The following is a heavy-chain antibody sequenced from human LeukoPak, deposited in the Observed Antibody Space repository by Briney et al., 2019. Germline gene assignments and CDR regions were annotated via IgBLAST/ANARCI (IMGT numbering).Heavy chain of an antibody. Sequence: SETLSLTCTVSGGSINSSSYYWGWIRQPPGKGLEWIGSIYYSGSTYYNPSLKSRVTISVDTSKNQFSLELRSVTAADTAVYYCARVYCSGGTCSFDYWGQGTLVTVSS. V-gene: IGHV4-39*01. CDR3: ARVYCSGGTCSFDY. CDR1: GGSINSSSYY. CDR2: IYYSGST. D-gene: IGHD2-15*01. J-gene: IGHJ4*02.